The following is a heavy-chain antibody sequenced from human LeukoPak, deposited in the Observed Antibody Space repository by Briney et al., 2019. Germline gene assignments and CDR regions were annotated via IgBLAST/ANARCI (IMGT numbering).Heavy chain of an antibody. CDR2: IYYSGST. Sequence: PSETLSLTCTVSGGSISSYYWSWIRQPPGKGLEWIGYIYYSGSTNYNPSLKSRVTISVDTSKNQFSLKLSSVTAADTAVYYCAREWPRAYSGSYYGWFDPWGQGTLVTVSS. CDR3: AREWPRAYSGSYYGWFDP. V-gene: IGHV4-59*01. J-gene: IGHJ5*02. CDR1: GGSISSYY. D-gene: IGHD1-26*01.